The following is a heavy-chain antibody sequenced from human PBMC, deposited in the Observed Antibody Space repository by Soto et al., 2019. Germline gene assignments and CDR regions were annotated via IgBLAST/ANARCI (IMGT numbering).Heavy chain of an antibody. CDR2: IKSKTDGGTT. Sequence: GGSLRLSCAASGFTFSNAWMSWVRQAPGKGLEWVGRIKSKTDGGTTDYAAPVKGRFTISRDDSKNTLYLQMNSLKTEDTAVYYCTTFSRIAVAGTSVDWCQGTLVSVAS. D-gene: IGHD6-19*01. CDR3: TTFSRIAVAGTSVD. V-gene: IGHV3-15*01. CDR1: GFTFSNAW. J-gene: IGHJ4*02.